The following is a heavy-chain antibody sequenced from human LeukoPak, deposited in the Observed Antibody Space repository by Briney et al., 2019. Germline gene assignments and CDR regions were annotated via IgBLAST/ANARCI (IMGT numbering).Heavy chain of an antibody. D-gene: IGHD5-12*01. CDR2: FDPEDGET. CDR1: GYTLTELS. V-gene: IGHV1-24*01. CDR3: ATLGWLSYYYYYGMDV. Sequence: EASVKVSCKVSGYTLTELSMHWVRQAPGKGIEWKGGFDPEDGETIYAQKFQGRVTMTEDTSTDTAYMELSSLRSEDTAVYYCATLGWLSYYYYYGMDVWGQGTTVTVSS. J-gene: IGHJ6*02.